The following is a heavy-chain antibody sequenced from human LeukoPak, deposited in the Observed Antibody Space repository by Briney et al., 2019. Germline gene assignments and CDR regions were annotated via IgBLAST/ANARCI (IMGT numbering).Heavy chain of an antibody. CDR3: TTDYYDSVGYSSYY. Sequence: GGSLRLSCAASGFTFSKAWMSWVRQAPGRGLEWVGRIKCETYGGTTDYAAPVSGRFTISRDDSKNTLYLQMNGLKAEDTAVYYCTTDYYDSVGYSSYYWGQGTLVTVSS. V-gene: IGHV3-15*01. CDR2: IKCETYGGTT. D-gene: IGHD3-22*01. J-gene: IGHJ4*02. CDR1: GFTFSKAW.